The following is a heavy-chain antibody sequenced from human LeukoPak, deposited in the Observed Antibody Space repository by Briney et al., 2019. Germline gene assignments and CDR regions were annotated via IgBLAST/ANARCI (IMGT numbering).Heavy chain of an antibody. V-gene: IGHV3-30-3*01. CDR1: GFTFSSYA. Sequence: GGSLRLSCAASGFTFSSYAMHWVRQAPGKGLEWVAVISYDGSNKYYADSVKGRFTISRDNSKNTLYLQMNSLRAEDTAVYYCARDFAYAKFFDYWGQGTLVTVSS. CDR3: ARDFAYAKFFDY. D-gene: IGHD3-3*01. J-gene: IGHJ4*02. CDR2: ISYDGSNK.